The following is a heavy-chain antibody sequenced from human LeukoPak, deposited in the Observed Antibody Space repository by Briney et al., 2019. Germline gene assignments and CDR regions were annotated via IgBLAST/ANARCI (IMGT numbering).Heavy chain of an antibody. CDR3: ARAEDYDILTGYFGDAFDI. CDR1: GGSISSGGYY. CDR2: IYYSGST. J-gene: IGHJ3*02. D-gene: IGHD3-9*01. Sequence: SQTLSLTCTVSGGSISSGGYYWSWIRQHPGKGLEWIGYIYYSGSTYYNPSLKSRVTISVDTSKNQFSLKLSSVTAADTAVYYCARAEDYDILTGYFGDAFDIWGQGTMVTVSS. V-gene: IGHV4-31*03.